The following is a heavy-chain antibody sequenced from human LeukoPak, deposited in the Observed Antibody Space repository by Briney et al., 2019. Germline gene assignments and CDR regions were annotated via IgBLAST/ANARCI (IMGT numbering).Heavy chain of an antibody. J-gene: IGHJ5*02. V-gene: IGHV4-39*07. CDR2: VHHTGRA. Sequence: SETLSLTCTVSGDSISGSNYHWGWIRQPPGKGLEWLGTVHHTGRAFYNPSLRGRTTVSVDTPKNQFSLKLTSVTAADTAVYYCAREPDAWGQGTLVTVSS. CDR3: AREPDA. CDR1: GDSISGSNYH.